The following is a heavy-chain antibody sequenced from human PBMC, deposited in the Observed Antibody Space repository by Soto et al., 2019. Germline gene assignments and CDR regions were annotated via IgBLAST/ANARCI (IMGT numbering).Heavy chain of an antibody. Sequence: QVQLVESGGGVVQPGRSLRLSCAASGYIFSSCAMHWVRQAPGKGLEWVAVISHDGSNKHFADSVRGRFTISRDNSKNTLYLQMNSLRAEDTSVYYCAKDLGAPPYGMDVWGHGTTVTVSS. V-gene: IGHV3-30*18. J-gene: IGHJ6*02. CDR1: GYIFSSCA. D-gene: IGHD3-16*01. CDR2: ISHDGSNK. CDR3: AKDLGAPPYGMDV.